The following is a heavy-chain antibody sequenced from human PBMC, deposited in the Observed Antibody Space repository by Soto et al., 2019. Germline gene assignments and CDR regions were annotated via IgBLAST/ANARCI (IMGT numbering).Heavy chain of an antibody. J-gene: IGHJ4*02. Sequence: GASVKVSCKASGFSFTGYYIHWLRQAPGQGLEWMGWINAHSGGTEYAQKFQGRVTLTRDTSIATAYLTLTSLTSDDTAVYYCATVHNTSRSFDYWGQGTLVTVSS. D-gene: IGHD1-20*01. V-gene: IGHV1-2*02. CDR2: INAHSGGT. CDR1: GFSFTGYY. CDR3: ATVHNTSRSFDY.